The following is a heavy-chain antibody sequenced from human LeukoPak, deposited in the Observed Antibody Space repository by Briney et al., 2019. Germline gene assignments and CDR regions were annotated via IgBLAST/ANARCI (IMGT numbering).Heavy chain of an antibody. J-gene: IGHJ6*02. V-gene: IGHV3-30*18. D-gene: IGHD3-3*01. CDR3: AKVLRFLEWLPYYYYGMDV. CDR1: GFSFSSSG. CDR2: ISYDGSNK. Sequence: QAGGSLRLSCAASGFSFSSSGMHWVRQAPGKGLEWVAVISYDGSNKYYADSVKGRFTISRDNSKNTLYLQMNSLRAEDTAVYYCAKVLRFLEWLPYYYYGMDVWGQGTTVTVSS.